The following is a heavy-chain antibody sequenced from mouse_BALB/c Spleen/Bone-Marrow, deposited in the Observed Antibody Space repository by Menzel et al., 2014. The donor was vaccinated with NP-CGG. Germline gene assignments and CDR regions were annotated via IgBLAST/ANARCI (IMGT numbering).Heavy chain of an antibody. J-gene: IGHJ1*01. D-gene: IGHD2-1*01. CDR3: ARYYGNYSGYFDV. CDR1: GFTFSSFG. CDR2: ISSSSSTI. Sequence: EVKLVESGGGLVQPGGSRKLSCAASGFTFSSFGMHWVRQAPEKGLEWVAYISSSSSTIYYADTVKGRFTISRDNPKNTLFLQMTSLRSEDTAMYYCARYYGNYSGYFDVWGAGTTVTVSS. V-gene: IGHV5-17*02.